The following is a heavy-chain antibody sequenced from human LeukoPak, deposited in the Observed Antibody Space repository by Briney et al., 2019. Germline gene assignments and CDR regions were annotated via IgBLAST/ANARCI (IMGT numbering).Heavy chain of an antibody. CDR2: IHYSGLT. Sequence: RSSETLSLTCTVSGGSVNGYYWNWIRQAPGKGLERIGFIHYSGLTVYSPSLQSRVSMSVDTSRNQFSLDLSSVTAADTALYYCARDPPEDEWNSLDSWGQGILVTVSS. CDR3: ARDPPEDEWNSLDS. V-gene: IGHV4-59*02. CDR1: GGSVNGYY. J-gene: IGHJ4*02. D-gene: IGHD1-7*01.